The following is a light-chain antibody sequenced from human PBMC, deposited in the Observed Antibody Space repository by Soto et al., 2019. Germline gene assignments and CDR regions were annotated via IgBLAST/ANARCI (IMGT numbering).Light chain of an antibody. J-gene: IGLJ1*01. CDR1: SSDVGGYNY. CDR2: EVS. V-gene: IGLV2-8*01. CDR3: SSYAVTNTFV. Sequence: QSALTQPPSASGSPGQSVTISCTGTSSDVGGYNYVSWYQQHPGKAPKAIIYEVSKRPSGVPDRFSGSKSGSTASLTVSGLQAEDEADYYCSSYAVTNTFVFGNGTKVTVL.